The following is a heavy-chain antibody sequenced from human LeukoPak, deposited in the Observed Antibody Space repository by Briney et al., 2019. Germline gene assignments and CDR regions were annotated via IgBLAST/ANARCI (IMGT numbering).Heavy chain of an antibody. CDR2: FDPEDGES. D-gene: IGHD6-19*01. J-gene: IGHJ4*02. CDR3: ATDNGSGSGWWGDFDY. V-gene: IGHV1-24*01. CDR1: VYTLTQLS. Sequence: ASVNVSCKVSVYTLTQLSMHWVRQAPGKALEWLGGFDPEDGESIYAQKFQGRVTMTEDTSTETAYMELSSLSAWGTHGCFCATDNGSGSGWWGDFDYWGQGTLITVSS.